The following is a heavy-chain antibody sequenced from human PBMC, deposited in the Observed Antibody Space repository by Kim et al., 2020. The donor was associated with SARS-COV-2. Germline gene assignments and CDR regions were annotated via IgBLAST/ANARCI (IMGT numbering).Heavy chain of an antibody. Sequence: GGSLRLSCAASGFTFSSYEMNWVRQAPGKGLEWVSYISSSGSTIYYADSVKGRFTISRDNAKNSLYLQMNSLRAEDTAVYYCARAGSSSSWYGPSFDYWGQGTLVTVSS. CDR2: ISSSGSTI. J-gene: IGHJ4*02. D-gene: IGHD6-13*01. V-gene: IGHV3-48*03. CDR3: ARAGSSSSWYGPSFDY. CDR1: GFTFSSYE.